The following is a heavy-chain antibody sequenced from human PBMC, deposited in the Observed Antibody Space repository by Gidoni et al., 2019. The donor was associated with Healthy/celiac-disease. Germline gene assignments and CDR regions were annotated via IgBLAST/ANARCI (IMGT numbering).Heavy chain of an antibody. CDR1: RGTFSSYA. J-gene: IGHJ1*01. D-gene: IGHD3-22*01. Sequence: VQLVQSGAEVKKPGSSVKVSCKAPRGTFSSYAISWGRQAPGQGLEWMGGIIPIFGTANYAQKFQGRVTITADESTSTAYMELSSLRSEDTAVYYCARGAYYYDSSGMASVAEYFQHWGQGTLVTVSS. CDR2: IIPIFGTA. V-gene: IGHV1-69*01. CDR3: ARGAYYYDSSGMASVAEYFQH.